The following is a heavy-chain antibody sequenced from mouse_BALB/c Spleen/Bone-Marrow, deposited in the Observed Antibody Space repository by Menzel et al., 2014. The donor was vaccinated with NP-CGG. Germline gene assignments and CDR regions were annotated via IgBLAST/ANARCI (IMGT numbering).Heavy chain of an antibody. J-gene: IGHJ1*01. Sequence: VKLMESGVELVKPGASVKLSCKASGYTFSSYYMYWVKQRPGQGLEWIGEINPSNGGTKFNEKFKSKATLTVDKSSSTAYMQLSSLTSEDSAVYYCTRSNYGYWYFDVWGAGTTVTVSS. CDR2: INPSNGGT. CDR3: TRSNYGYWYFDV. CDR1: GYTFSSYY. V-gene: IGHV1S81*02. D-gene: IGHD1-1*01.